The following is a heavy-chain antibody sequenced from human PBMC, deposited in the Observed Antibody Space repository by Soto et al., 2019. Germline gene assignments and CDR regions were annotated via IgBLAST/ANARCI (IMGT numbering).Heavy chain of an antibody. Sequence: PAESLKISCKGSGYSFTIYWISWGRQMPGKGLGWMGRIDPSDSYTNYSPSFQGHVTISADKSISTAYLQWSSLKASDTAMYYCARXLGGVYGGNFLFDAFDIWGQGTMVTVSS. D-gene: IGHD2-8*02. CDR2: IDPSDSYT. V-gene: IGHV5-10-1*01. CDR1: GYSFTIYW. J-gene: IGHJ3*02. CDR3: ARXLGGVYGGNFLFDAFDI.